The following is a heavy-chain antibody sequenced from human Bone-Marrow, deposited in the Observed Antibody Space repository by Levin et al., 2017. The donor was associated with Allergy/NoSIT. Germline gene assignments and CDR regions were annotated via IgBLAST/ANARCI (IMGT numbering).Heavy chain of an antibody. D-gene: IGHD6-6*01. J-gene: IGHJ6*02. V-gene: IGHV3-15*01. CDR2: IKSKTDGGTT. CDR1: GFTFSNAW. Sequence: GGSLRLSCAASGFTFSNAWMSWVRQAPGKGLEWVGRIKSKTDGGTTDYAAPVKGRFTISRDDSKNTLYLQMNSLKTEDTAVYYCTTGFKGSSLYYYYYYGMDVWGQGTTVTVSS. CDR3: TTGFKGSSLYYYYYYGMDV.